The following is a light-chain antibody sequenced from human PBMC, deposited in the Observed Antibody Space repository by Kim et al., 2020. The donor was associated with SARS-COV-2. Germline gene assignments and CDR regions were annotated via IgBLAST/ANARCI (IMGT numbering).Light chain of an antibody. CDR2: AAS. J-gene: IGKJ5*01. CDR3: QQLNTYPIT. CDR1: QGISSY. Sequence: DIQMTQSPSSLSASVGDRVTITCRASQGISSYLAWYQQKPGTAPKLLIYAASTLQSGVPSRFSGSGSGTDFTLTISSLQPEDFATYYCQQLNTYPITFGQGTRLEIK. V-gene: IGKV1-9*01.